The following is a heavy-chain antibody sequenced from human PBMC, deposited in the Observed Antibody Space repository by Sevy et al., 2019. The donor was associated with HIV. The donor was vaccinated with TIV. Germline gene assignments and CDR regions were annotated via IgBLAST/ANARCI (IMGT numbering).Heavy chain of an antibody. D-gene: IGHD3-10*01. CDR3: AKDYSAGITFVRGASRARGDYFDY. J-gene: IGHJ4*02. Sequence: GGSLRLSCVTSGFTFRTSGMHWVRQSPGKGLEWVAIISYDEAHKNYADSVRGRFSISKDNSKNTLYLQMSSLKTEDTAVYYCAKDYSAGITFVRGASRARGDYFDYWGQGTQVTVSS. V-gene: IGHV3-30*18. CDR1: GFTFRTSG. CDR2: ISYDEAHK.